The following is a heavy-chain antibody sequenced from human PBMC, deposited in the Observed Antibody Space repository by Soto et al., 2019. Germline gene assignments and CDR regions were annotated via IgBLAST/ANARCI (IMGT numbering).Heavy chain of an antibody. J-gene: IGHJ6*02. D-gene: IGHD2-21*02. V-gene: IGHV3-30*18. CDR3: AKESRSSAVTATRVYGMDV. CDR2: ISHDGTNK. CDR1: GFTFSAYG. Sequence: GGSLRLSCTPSGFTFSAYGMHWVRQAPGKGLEWVAAISHDGTNKYYGDSVRGRFTISRDNSKNTLYLQMNTLRNEDTAVYYCAKESRSSAVTATRVYGMDVWGQGTTVTVSS.